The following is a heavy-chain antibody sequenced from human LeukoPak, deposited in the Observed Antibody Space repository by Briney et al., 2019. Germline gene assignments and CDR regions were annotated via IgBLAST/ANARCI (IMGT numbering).Heavy chain of an antibody. Sequence: GGSLRLSCAASGFTFDDYAMHWVRQGPGKGLEWVSGISWNSGSIGYADSVKGRFTISRDNAKNSLYLQMNSLRAEDTALYYCAKTAMVRGNYYYYMDVWGKGTTVTISS. V-gene: IGHV3-9*01. CDR3: AKTAMVRGNYYYYMDV. D-gene: IGHD3-10*01. J-gene: IGHJ6*03. CDR1: GFTFDDYA. CDR2: ISWNSGSI.